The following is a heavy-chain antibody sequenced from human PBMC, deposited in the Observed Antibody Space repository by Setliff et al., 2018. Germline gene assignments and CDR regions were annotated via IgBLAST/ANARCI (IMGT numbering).Heavy chain of an antibody. Sequence: ASVKVSCKSSGYTFTSYGVSWVRQAPGQGLEWMGWVNPYNGDTKNAQKFQGRVAMTTDTSTSTAYMELTSLTSDDTALYYCVRGPGPSVVVAIPFDHWGQGSLVTVSS. V-gene: IGHV1-18*01. CDR3: VRGPGPSVVVAIPFDH. CDR2: VNPYNGDT. D-gene: IGHD5-12*01. CDR1: GYTFTSYG. J-gene: IGHJ4*02.